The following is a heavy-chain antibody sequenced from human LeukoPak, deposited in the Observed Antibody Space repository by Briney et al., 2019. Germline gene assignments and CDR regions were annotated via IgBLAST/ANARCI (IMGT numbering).Heavy chain of an antibody. Sequence: GASVKVSCKASGYTFTSYAMNWVRQAPGQGLEWMGWINTNTGNPTYAQGFTGRFVFSLDTSVSTAYLQISSLKAEDTAMYYCARDWDYYDRYNWFDPWGQGTLVTVSS. J-gene: IGHJ5*02. D-gene: IGHD3-22*01. CDR2: INTNTGNP. V-gene: IGHV7-4-1*02. CDR1: GYTFTSYA. CDR3: ARDWDYYDRYNWFDP.